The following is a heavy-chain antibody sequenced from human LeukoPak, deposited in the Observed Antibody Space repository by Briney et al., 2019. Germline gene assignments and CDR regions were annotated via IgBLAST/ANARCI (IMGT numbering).Heavy chain of an antibody. J-gene: IGHJ4*02. V-gene: IGHV1-18*01. CDR2: ISAYNGNT. CDR3: ARGFPPRMYYDSSGYYSYYFDY. D-gene: IGHD3-22*01. Sequence: GASVKVSCKASGYTFTSYGIIWVRQAPGQGLEWMGWISAYNGNTKYAQKVQGRVTMTTDTSTSTAYMDLRSLRSDDTAVYYCARGFPPRMYYDSSGYYSYYFDYWGQGSLVTVSS. CDR1: GYTFTSYG.